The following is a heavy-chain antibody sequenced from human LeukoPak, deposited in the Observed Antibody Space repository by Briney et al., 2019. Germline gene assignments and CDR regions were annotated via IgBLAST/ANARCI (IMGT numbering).Heavy chain of an antibody. CDR2: ISGSGGST. Sequence: GGSLRLSCAASGFTFSSYAMSSVRQAPGKGLEWVSAISGSGGSTYYADSVKGRFTISRDNSKNTLYLQMNSLRAEDTAVYYCAKDHDSSGYYRLGRPYYFDYWGQGTLVTVSS. D-gene: IGHD3-22*01. J-gene: IGHJ4*02. CDR3: AKDHDSSGYYRLGRPYYFDY. CDR1: GFTFSSYA. V-gene: IGHV3-23*01.